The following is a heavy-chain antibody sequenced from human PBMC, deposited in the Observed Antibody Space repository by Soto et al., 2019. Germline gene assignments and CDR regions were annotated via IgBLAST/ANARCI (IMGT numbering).Heavy chain of an antibody. Sequence: SETLSLTCTVSGGSIISGGYYWSWIRQHPGKGLEWIGYIYYSGSTYYNPSLKSRVTISVDTSKNQFSLKLSSVTAADTAVYYCARDRIAAALFDYWGQGTLVTVSS. CDR2: IYYSGST. J-gene: IGHJ4*02. D-gene: IGHD6-13*01. CDR3: ARDRIAAALFDY. V-gene: IGHV4-31*03. CDR1: GGSIISGGYY.